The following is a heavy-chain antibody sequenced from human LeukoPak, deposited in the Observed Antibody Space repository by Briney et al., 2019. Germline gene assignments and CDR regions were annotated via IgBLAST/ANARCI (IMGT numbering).Heavy chain of an antibody. D-gene: IGHD1-26*01. Sequence: GSLRLSCAASGFTFSSYGMSWVRQAPGKGLEWVSAISGSGGSTYYADSVKGRFTISRDNSKNTLYLQMNSLRAEDTAVYYCAKVGGWELPLRAFDYWGQGTLVTVSS. V-gene: IGHV3-23*01. J-gene: IGHJ4*02. CDR1: GFTFSSYG. CDR2: ISGSGGST. CDR3: AKVGGWELPLRAFDY.